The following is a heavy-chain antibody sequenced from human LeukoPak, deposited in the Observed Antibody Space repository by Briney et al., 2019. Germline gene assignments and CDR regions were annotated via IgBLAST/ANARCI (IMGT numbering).Heavy chain of an antibody. D-gene: IGHD6-19*01. Sequence: ETLSLTCTVAGVSISSSNNYWGWIRQPPGKGLEWVSVISGSGGSTYYADSVKGRFTISRDNSKNTLFLEMNSLRAEGTAVYYCAKDREQWLALGDAFDMWGQGTMVTVSS. J-gene: IGHJ3*02. CDR2: ISGSGGST. V-gene: IGHV3-23*01. CDR3: AKDREQWLALGDAFDM. CDR1: GVSISSSN.